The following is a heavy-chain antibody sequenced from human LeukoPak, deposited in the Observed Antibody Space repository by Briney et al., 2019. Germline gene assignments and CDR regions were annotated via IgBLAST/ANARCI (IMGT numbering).Heavy chain of an antibody. V-gene: IGHV1-24*01. CDR2: FDPEDGET. CDR3: ATSLNPGLYGSGTYYKVGGDY. CDR1: GYTLTELS. J-gene: IGHJ4*02. Sequence: ASVKVSCKVSGYTLTELSMHWVRQAPGKGLEWMGGFDPEDGETIYAQKFQGRVTMTEDTSTDTAYMELSSLRSEDTAVYYCATSLNPGLYGSGTYYKVGGDYWGQGTLATVSS. D-gene: IGHD3-10*01.